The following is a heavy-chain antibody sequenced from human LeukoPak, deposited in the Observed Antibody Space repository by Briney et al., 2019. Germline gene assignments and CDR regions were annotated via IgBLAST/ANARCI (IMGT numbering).Heavy chain of an antibody. J-gene: IGHJ4*02. CDR3: ARSGPLGYCTSTSCYSFDY. CDR1: GFTFSSYA. V-gene: IGHV3-23*01. D-gene: IGHD2-2*01. CDR2: ISGSGDNT. Sequence: GGSLRLSCAASGFTFSSYALSWFRQAPGKGLEWVSAISGSGDNTYYAHSVKGRFTISRDNSKNTLYLQMNSLRAEDTAIYHCARSGPLGYCTSTSCYSFDYWGQGTLVTVSS.